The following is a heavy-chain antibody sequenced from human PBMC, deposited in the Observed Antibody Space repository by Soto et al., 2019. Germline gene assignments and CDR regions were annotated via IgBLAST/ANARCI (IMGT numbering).Heavy chain of an antibody. CDR1: GFTFSSYI. V-gene: IGHV3-21*01. D-gene: IGHD3-9*01. CDR2: ISSSSSYI. J-gene: IGHJ6*02. CDR3: ARDSHPSLGYDILTGYYKRGTYYYYGMDV. Sequence: PGGSLRLSCAASGFTFSSYIMNWVRQAPGKGLEWVSSISSSSSYIYYADSVKGRFTISRDNAKNTLYLQMNSLRAEDTAVYYCARDSHPSLGYDILTGYYKRGTYYYYGMDVWGQGTTGTVSS.